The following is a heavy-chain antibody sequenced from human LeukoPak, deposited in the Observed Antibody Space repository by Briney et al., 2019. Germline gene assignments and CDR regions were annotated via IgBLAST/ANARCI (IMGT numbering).Heavy chain of an antibody. CDR1: GGTFSSYA. Sequence: SVRVSCKASGGTFSSYAISWVRQAPGQGLEWMGRIIPILGIANYAQKFQGRVTITADKSTSTAYMELSSLRSEDTAVYYCAPMEMATTTPFHYWGQGTLVTVSS. V-gene: IGHV1-69*04. CDR3: APMEMATTTPFHY. J-gene: IGHJ4*02. D-gene: IGHD1-1*01. CDR2: IIPILGIA.